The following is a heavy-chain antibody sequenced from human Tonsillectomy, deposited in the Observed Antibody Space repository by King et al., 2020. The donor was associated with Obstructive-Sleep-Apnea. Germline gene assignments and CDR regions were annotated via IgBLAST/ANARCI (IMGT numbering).Heavy chain of an antibody. D-gene: IGHD6-13*01. V-gene: IGHV4-34*01. CDR2: INHSGST. J-gene: IGHJ5*02. CDR1: GGSFSDYY. CDR3: ARGSGAAAVNWFDP. Sequence: VQLQQWGAGLLKPSETLSLTCAVFGGSFSDYYWSWSRQPPGKGLEWIVEINHSGSTNYNPSLKSLVTLSVDTSKNQFSLKLTSVTAADTAMYYCARGSGAAAVNWFDPWGQGTLVTVSS.